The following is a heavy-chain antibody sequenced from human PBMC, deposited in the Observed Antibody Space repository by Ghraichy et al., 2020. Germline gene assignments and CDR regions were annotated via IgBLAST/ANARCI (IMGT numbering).Heavy chain of an antibody. V-gene: IGHV4-34*01. D-gene: IGHD2-8*01. CDR2: INYSGST. CDR1: GGSFSGYY. CDR3: ARVKWSSCINDVCSHRRLDY. J-gene: IGHJ4*02. Sequence: SETLSLTCAVYGGSFSGYYWNWVRQPPGKGLEWIGEINYSGSTNYNPSLKSRVTISVDTSKNQFSLRLSSVTAADTAVYYCARVKWSSCINDVCSHRRLDYWGRGTLVTVSS.